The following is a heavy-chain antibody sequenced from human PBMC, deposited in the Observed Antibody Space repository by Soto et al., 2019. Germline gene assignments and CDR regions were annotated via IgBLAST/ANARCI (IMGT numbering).Heavy chain of an antibody. CDR2: ISSSSSYI. Sequence: GGSLRLSCAASGFTFSSYAMSWVRQAPGKGLEWVSSISSSSSYIYHADSVKGRFTISRDNAKNSLYLQMNSLRAEDTAVYYCARPLRYFDWPADIWGQGTMVTVSS. CDR1: GFTFSSYA. V-gene: IGHV3-21*01. CDR3: ARPLRYFDWPADI. J-gene: IGHJ3*02. D-gene: IGHD3-9*01.